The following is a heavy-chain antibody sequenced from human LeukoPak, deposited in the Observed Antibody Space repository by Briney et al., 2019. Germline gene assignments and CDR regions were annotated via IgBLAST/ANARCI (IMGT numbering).Heavy chain of an antibody. CDR1: GGTFSSYA. Sequence: ASVTVSCKASGGTFSSYAISWVRQAPGQGLEWMGGIIPIFGTANYAQKFQGRVTMTANTSISTVYMELSSLRSEDTAIYYCARGSTEVLYWGQGTLITVSS. CDR2: IIPIFGTA. J-gene: IGHJ4*02. V-gene: IGHV1-69*06. D-gene: IGHD1-14*01. CDR3: ARGSTEVLY.